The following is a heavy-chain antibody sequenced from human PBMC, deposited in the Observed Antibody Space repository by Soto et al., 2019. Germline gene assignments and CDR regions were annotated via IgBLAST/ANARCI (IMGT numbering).Heavy chain of an antibody. Sequence: GGSLRLSCAASGFTFNTYTMSWVRQAPGKGLEWVSSISDSGFTTYSGDSVEGRFTISRDTSKNTLYLQMNSLRAEDTAVYYCAKDLKYYGSGRPTDFDSWGQGTLVTVSS. J-gene: IGHJ4*02. CDR1: GFTFNTYT. D-gene: IGHD3-10*01. CDR3: AKDLKYYGSGRPTDFDS. CDR2: ISDSGFTT. V-gene: IGHV3-23*01.